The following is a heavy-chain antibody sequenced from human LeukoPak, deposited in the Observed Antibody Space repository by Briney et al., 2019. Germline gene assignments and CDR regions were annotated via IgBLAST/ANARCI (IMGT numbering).Heavy chain of an antibody. CDR2: IYYSGST. Sequence: PSETLSLTCTVSGGSISSSSYYWGWIRQPPGKGLEWIGSIYYSGSTYYNPSLKSRVTISVDTSKNQFSLKLSSVTAADTAVYYCASSAYCGGDCYSGWGQGTLVTVSS. CDR1: GGSISSSSYY. J-gene: IGHJ4*02. D-gene: IGHD2-21*02. V-gene: IGHV4-39*01. CDR3: ASSAYCGGDCYSG.